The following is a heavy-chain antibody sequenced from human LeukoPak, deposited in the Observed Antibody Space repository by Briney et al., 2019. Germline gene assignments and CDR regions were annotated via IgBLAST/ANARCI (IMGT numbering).Heavy chain of an antibody. J-gene: IGHJ3*02. Sequence: GASVKVSCKASGYTFTGYYMHWVRQAPGQGLEWMGWINPNSGGTNYAQKFQGRVTMTRDTSISTAYMELSRLRSDDTAVYYCARDRYYYDSSSYFSAFDTWGQGTMVTVSS. V-gene: IGHV1-2*02. D-gene: IGHD3-22*01. CDR2: INPNSGGT. CDR1: GYTFTGYY. CDR3: ARDRYYYDSSSYFSAFDT.